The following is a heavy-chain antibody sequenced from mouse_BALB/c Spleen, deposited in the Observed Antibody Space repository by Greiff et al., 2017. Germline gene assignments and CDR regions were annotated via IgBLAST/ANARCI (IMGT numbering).Heavy chain of an antibody. CDR3: ARNDYDDY. J-gene: IGHJ2*01. V-gene: IGHV1S81*02. Sequence: QVQLQQPGAELVKPGASVKLSCKASGYTFTSYWMHWVKQRPGQGLEWIGEINPSNGRTNYNEKFKSKATLTVDKSSSTAYMQLSSLTSEDSAVYYCARNDYDDYWGQGTTLTVAS. D-gene: IGHD2-4*01. CDR1: GYTFTSYW. CDR2: INPSNGRT.